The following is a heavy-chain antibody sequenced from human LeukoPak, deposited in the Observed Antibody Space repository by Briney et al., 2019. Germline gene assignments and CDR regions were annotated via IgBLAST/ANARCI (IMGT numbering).Heavy chain of an antibody. Sequence: GGSLRLSCAASGFTFSSYTMHWVRQALGKGLEWVALVSNDGGDKYDAESVKGRFTISRDNSMTTVYLQMNSLRTEDTAVYYCARASRWLQLGPFDYWGQGTLVTVSS. CDR1: GFTFSSYT. V-gene: IGHV3-30*01. D-gene: IGHD5-24*01. J-gene: IGHJ4*02. CDR2: VSNDGGDK. CDR3: ARASRWLQLGPFDY.